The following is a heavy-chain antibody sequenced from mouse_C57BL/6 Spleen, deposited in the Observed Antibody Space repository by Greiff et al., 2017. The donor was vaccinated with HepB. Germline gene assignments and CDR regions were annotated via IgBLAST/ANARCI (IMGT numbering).Heavy chain of an antibody. CDR3: ARGGYYAYYYAMDY. J-gene: IGHJ4*01. CDR2: IYPGSGST. D-gene: IGHD2-3*01. Sequence: QVQLKQPGAELVKPGASVKMSCKASGYTFTSYWITWVKQRPGQGLEWIGDIYPGSGSTNYNEKFKSKATLTVDTSSSTAYMQLSSLTSEDSAVYYCARGGYYAYYYAMDYWGQGTSVTVSS. V-gene: IGHV1-55*01. CDR1: GYTFTSYW.